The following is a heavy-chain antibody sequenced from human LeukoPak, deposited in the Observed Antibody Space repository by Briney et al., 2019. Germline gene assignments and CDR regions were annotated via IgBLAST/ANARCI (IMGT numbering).Heavy chain of an antibody. CDR3: ARDDGDAFDI. CDR2: ISAGSRHI. J-gene: IGHJ3*02. V-gene: IGHV3-21*01. CDR1: GFTFSIYT. D-gene: IGHD5-24*01. Sequence: GGSLRLSCEASGFTFSIYTMNWVRQAPGKGLEWVSVISAGSRHIYYADSVRGRFTISRDDAKNSLYLQMNGLRAEDTAVYYCARDDGDAFDIWGQGTMVTVSS.